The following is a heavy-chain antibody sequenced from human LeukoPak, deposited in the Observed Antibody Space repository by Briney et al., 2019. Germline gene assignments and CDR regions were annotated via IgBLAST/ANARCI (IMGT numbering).Heavy chain of an antibody. CDR1: GFTFSGYA. D-gene: IGHD2-15*01. J-gene: IGHJ5*02. CDR3: TRDRGTYNWFDP. CDR2: IDKKDNLYAT. V-gene: IGHV3-73*01. Sequence: PGGSLRLSCAASGFTFSGYAVHGVRQSSGKGLEWVGHIDKKDNLYATAYAESVKGRFTISRDDSKDTAFLHMDSLKTEDTALYYCTRDRGTYNWFDPWGQGTLVTVSS.